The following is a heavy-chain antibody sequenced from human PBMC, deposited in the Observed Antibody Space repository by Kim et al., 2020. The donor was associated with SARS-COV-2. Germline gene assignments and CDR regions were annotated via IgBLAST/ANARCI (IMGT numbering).Heavy chain of an antibody. J-gene: IGHJ4*02. CDR3: ARGGCLKGYCSGGSGHD. V-gene: IGHV3-7*03. Sequence: GGSLRLSCAASGFTFSSYWMSWVRQAPGKGLEWVANIKQDGSEKYYVDSVKGRFTISRDNAKNSLYLQMNSLRAEDTAVYYCARGGCLKGYCSGGSGHDWGQGTLVTVSS. CDR2: IKQDGSEK. D-gene: IGHD2-15*01. CDR1: GFTFSSYW.